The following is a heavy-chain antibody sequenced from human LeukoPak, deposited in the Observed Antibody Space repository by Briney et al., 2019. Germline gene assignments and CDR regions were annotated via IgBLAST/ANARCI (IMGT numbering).Heavy chain of an antibody. V-gene: IGHV4-30-4*08. CDR2: IYYSGST. Sequence: SQTLSLTCTVSGGSISSADYYWSWIRQPPGKGLEWIGYIYYSGSTSYNPSLKSRVTISVDTSKNQFSLKLSSVTAADTAVYYCARITFVVEGYGMDVWGQGTTVTVSS. D-gene: IGHD2-21*01. CDR3: ARITFVVEGYGMDV. J-gene: IGHJ6*02. CDR1: GGSISSADYY.